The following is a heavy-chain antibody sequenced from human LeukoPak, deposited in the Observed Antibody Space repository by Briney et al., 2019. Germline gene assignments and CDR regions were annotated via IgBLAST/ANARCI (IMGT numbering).Heavy chain of an antibody. CDR3: ATVNMGFGANWFDP. D-gene: IGHD3-10*01. Sequence: ASVKVSCKVSGYTLTELSMHWVRQAPGKGLEWMGGFDPEDGGTIYAQKFQGRVTMTEDTSTDTAYMELSSLRSEDTAVYYCATVNMGFGANWFDPWGQGTLVTVSS. J-gene: IGHJ5*02. V-gene: IGHV1-24*01. CDR2: FDPEDGGT. CDR1: GYTLTELS.